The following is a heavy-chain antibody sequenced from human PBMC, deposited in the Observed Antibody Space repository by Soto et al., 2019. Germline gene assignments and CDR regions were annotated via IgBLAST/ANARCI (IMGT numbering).Heavy chain of an antibody. CDR1: GGSFSGYY. Sequence: QVQLQQWGAGLLKPSETLSLTCAVYGGSFSGYYWSWIRQPPGKGLEWIGEINHSGSTNYNPSLKCRVTISVDTSKNQFSLKLSSVTAADTAVYYCARVVSWLVRAFDYWGQGNLVTVSS. D-gene: IGHD6-19*01. V-gene: IGHV4-34*01. CDR3: ARVVSWLVRAFDY. J-gene: IGHJ4*02. CDR2: INHSGST.